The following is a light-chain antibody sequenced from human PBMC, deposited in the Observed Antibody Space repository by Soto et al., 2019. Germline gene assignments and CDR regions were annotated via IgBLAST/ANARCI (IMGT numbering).Light chain of an antibody. CDR3: QQYYSPPWT. CDR2: WAS. V-gene: IGKV4-1*01. CDR1: QSVLYSPNNKNY. Sequence: DILMTQSPDSLSVSLGERATINCKSSQSVLYSPNNKNYLAWYQQKPGQPPKLLIYWASTRESGVPDRFSGSGSGTDFTLTISSLQAEDVAVYYCQQYYSPPWTFGQGTKVDIK. J-gene: IGKJ1*01.